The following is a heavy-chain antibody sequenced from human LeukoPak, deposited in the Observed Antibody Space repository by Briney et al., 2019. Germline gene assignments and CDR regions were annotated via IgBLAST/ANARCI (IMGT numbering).Heavy chain of an antibody. CDR2: INPNSGGT. CDR3: ARSIAAAGTAAFQH. V-gene: IGHV1-2*04. J-gene: IGHJ1*01. Sequence: ASVKVSCKASGYTFTGCYMRWVRQAPGQGLEWMGWINPNSGGTNYAQKFQGWVTMTRDTSISTAYMELSRLRSDDTAVYYCARSIAAAGTAAFQHWGHGTLVTVSS. D-gene: IGHD6-13*01. CDR1: GYTFTGCY.